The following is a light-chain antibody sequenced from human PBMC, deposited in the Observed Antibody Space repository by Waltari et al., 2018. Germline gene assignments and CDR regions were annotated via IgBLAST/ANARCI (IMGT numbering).Light chain of an antibody. V-gene: IGKV1-6*01. CDR1: QGIRND. CDR3: LQDYNYPWT. CDR2: AAS. Sequence: AIPMTQSPSSLSASAGDRVTITCRASQGIRNDLGWYQQKPGQAPKLLIYAASSLQSGVTSRFSGSGSGTDVTLTISSLQPEDFATYYCLQDYNYPWTFGQGTKVEIK. J-gene: IGKJ1*01.